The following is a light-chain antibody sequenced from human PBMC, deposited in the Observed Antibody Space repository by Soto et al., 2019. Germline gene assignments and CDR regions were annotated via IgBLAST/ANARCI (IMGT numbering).Light chain of an antibody. J-gene: IGKJ1*01. CDR2: DAS. CDR1: QSISSW. Sequence: DIQMTQSPSTLSASVGDRVTITCRASQSISSWLAWYQQKPGKAPKLLIYDASSLESGVPSRLSGSGSGTEFTLTISSLQPDDFATYYCQQYNSYSAFGQGTSVEIK. CDR3: QQYNSYSA. V-gene: IGKV1-5*01.